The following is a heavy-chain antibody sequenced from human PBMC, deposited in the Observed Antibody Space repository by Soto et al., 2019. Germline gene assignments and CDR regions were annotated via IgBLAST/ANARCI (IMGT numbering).Heavy chain of an antibody. D-gene: IGHD7-27*01. Sequence: PSETLSLTCSASGDSISNLDFFWAWIRQPPGQALESIGYIYKSATTYYNPSFECRVAMSDDTSKSQFSLNVTSVTAADTAVYFGARGRYCLTGRCFPNWFDSWGQGALVTVSS. CDR2: IYKSATT. V-gene: IGHV4-30-4*01. J-gene: IGHJ5*01. CDR3: ARGRYCLTGRCFPNWFDS. CDR1: GDSISNLDFF.